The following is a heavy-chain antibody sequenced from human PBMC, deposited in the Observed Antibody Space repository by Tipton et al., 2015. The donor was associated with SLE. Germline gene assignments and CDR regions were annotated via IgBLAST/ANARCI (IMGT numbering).Heavy chain of an antibody. D-gene: IGHD3-10*01. Sequence: TLSLTCAVYGGSFSGYYWSWIRQPPGKGLEWIGEINHSGSTNYNPSLKSRITILVDTSKNQFSLKLSSVTAADTAVYYCARHNYYGSGSPFYYYGMDVWGQGTTVTVSS. CDR2: INHSGST. V-gene: IGHV4-34*01. CDR3: ARHNYYGSGSPFYYYGMDV. J-gene: IGHJ6*02. CDR1: GGSFSGYY.